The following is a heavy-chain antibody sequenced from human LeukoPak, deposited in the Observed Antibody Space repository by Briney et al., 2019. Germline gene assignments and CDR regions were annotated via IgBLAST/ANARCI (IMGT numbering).Heavy chain of an antibody. D-gene: IGHD6-13*01. CDR3: VEGGIAPLNWFDP. CDR2: IIPMFNTT. CDR1: RGTFSSYA. Sequence: AASVKVSCKASRGTFSSYAISWVRQAPGQGLEWMGGIIPMFNTTKYAQKFQDRVTITADKSTSTAYMELSSLRSEDTAVYYCVEGGIAPLNWFDPWGQGTLVTVSS. V-gene: IGHV1-69*06. J-gene: IGHJ5*02.